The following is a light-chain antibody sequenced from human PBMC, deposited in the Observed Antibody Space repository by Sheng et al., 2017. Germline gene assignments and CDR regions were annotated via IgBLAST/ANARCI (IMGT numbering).Light chain of an antibody. CDR1: SSNIGAGYA. CDR3: QSYDSSLSGCV. CDR2: VST. J-gene: IGLJ1*01. V-gene: IGLV1-40*01. Sequence: QSVLTQPPSVSGAPGQRVTISCTGSSSNIGAGYAVHWYQQLPGTAPKPPPSMVSTIGPQGSRDRFSGSKSGTSASLAITGLQAEDEADYYCQSYDSSLSGCVFGTGTRVTVL.